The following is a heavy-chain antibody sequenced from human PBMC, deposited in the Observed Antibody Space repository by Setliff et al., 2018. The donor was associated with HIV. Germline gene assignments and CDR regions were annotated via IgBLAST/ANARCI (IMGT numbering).Heavy chain of an antibody. CDR1: SASISNYH. Sequence: LSLTCAVSSASISNYHWSWIRQTPGKGLEWIGSIYTSGTTNYNPPLEGRITTSVDLSKNHFSLNLHSVTAADTAVYYCAIGDEYPGVFQSWGQGKVVTVSS. CDR3: AIGDEYPGVFQS. D-gene: IGHD2-2*01. CDR2: IYTSGTT. V-gene: IGHV4-4*09. J-gene: IGHJ5*02.